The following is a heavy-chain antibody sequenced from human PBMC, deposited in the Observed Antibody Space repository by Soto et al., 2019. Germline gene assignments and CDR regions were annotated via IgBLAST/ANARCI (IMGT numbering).Heavy chain of an antibody. V-gene: IGHV4-39*01. D-gene: IGHD1-1*01. CDR1: ADSSTISNSY. J-gene: IGHJ4*02. CDR3: ARHRIEVVWRGFDY. CDR2: SSYDGGT. Sequence: SETLSLTCTVSADSSTISNSYWGWLLQPPGKGLQWIGSSSYDGGTFYNPSLKGRVAISVDTSKKQSSLQVTSVTAADTAMYFCARHRIEVVWRGFDYWGQGSPVTVSS.